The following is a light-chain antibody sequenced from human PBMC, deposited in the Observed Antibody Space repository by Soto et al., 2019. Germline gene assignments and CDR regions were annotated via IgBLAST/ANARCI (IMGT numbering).Light chain of an antibody. J-gene: IGLJ2*01. CDR1: YSDVGAYNH. V-gene: IGLV2-14*03. Sequence: QSALSPPASVCRYPGQSITISCAITYSDVGAYNHVSWYQQHPGKAPKVMMYDVSNRPSGVSNRFSGSRSGNTASLTISGLQAEDDSGYDCSSHASRSPLRLGGG. CDR2: DVS. CDR3: SSHASRSPLR.